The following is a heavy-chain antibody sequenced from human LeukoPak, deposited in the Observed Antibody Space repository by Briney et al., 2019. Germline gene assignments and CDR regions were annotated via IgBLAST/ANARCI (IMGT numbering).Heavy chain of an antibody. Sequence: GGSLRLSCAASGFTSSDNYMTWIPQAPGKGLEWLSYISRGGSTIYYADSVKGRFTISRDNARNSLYLQMNSLRAEDTAVYYCARNGNYLGYWGQGTLVTVSS. V-gene: IGHV3-11*01. CDR1: GFTSSDNY. CDR2: ISRGGSTI. D-gene: IGHD1-1*01. CDR3: ARNGNYLGY. J-gene: IGHJ4*02.